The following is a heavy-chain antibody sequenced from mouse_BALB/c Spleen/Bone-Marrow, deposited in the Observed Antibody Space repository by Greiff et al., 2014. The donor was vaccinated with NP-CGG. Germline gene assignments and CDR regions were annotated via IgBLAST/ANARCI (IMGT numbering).Heavy chain of an antibody. CDR1: GFTFSSYG. CDR2: INSNGGST. J-gene: IGHJ4*01. D-gene: IGHD4-1*01. CDR3: ARIWAYYAMDY. Sequence: DVHLVESGGGVVQPGGSLKLSCAASGFTFSSYGMSWVRQTPDKRLELVATINSNGGSTYYPDSVKGRFTISRDNAKNTLYLQMSSLKSEDTAMYYCARIWAYYAMDYWGQGTSVTVSS. V-gene: IGHV5-6-3*01.